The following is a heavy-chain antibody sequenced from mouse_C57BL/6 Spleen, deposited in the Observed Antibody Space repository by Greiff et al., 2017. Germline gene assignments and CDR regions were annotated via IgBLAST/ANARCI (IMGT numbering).Heavy chain of an antibody. V-gene: IGHV1-69*01. J-gene: IGHJ4*01. Sequence: QVQLQQPGAELVMPGASVKLSCKASGYTFTSYWMHWVKQRPGQGLEWIGEIDPSDSYTNSNPKFKGKSTLTVDKSSSTAYMQLSSLTSEDSAVYYCARRDLYYYGSMDYWGQGTSVTVSS. CDR3: ARRDLYYYGSMDY. D-gene: IGHD1-1*01. CDR2: IDPSDSYT. CDR1: GYTFTSYW.